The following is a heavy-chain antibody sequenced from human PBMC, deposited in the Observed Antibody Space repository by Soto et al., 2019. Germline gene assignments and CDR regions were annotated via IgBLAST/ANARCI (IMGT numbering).Heavy chain of an antibody. CDR2: IIPIFGTA. CDR3: ARGSQSLVRVGWFDP. D-gene: IGHD6-6*01. V-gene: IGHV1-69*06. Sequence: RASVKVSCKASGGTFSSYAISWARQAPGQGLEWMGGIIPIFGTANYAQKFQGRVTITADKSTSTAYMELSSLRSEDTAVYYCARGSQSLVRVGWFDPWGQGTLVTVSS. CDR1: GGTFSSYA. J-gene: IGHJ5*02.